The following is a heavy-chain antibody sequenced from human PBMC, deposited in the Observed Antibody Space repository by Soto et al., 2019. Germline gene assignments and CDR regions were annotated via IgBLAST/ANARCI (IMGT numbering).Heavy chain of an antibody. Sequence: EVQLVESGGGLAQPGGSLRLSCEASGFSFSNHWIHWVRQAPGQGLESITRISPDGSITDYAGSVRGRFTISRGNAKDTLYRQMSSLGVEDTAVYYGARPRSKSSSGFDIWGQGTTVTVSS. CDR2: ISPDGSIT. J-gene: IGHJ3*02. CDR3: ARPRSKSSSGFDI. V-gene: IGHV3-74*01. D-gene: IGHD6-6*01. CDR1: GFSFSNHW.